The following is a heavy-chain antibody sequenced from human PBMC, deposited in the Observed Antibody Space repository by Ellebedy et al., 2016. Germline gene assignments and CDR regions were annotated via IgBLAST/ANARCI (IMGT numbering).Heavy chain of an antibody. CDR2: IIPIFGTA. J-gene: IGHJ5*02. CDR3: TKDLYGSGSYQWRFDP. CDR1: GGTFSSYA. Sequence: SVKVSXKASGGTFSSYAISWVRQAPGQGLEWMGGIIPIFGTANYAQKLQGRVTMTTDTSTSTAYMELRSLRSDDTAVYYCTKDLYGSGSYQWRFDPWGQGTQVTVSS. D-gene: IGHD3-10*01. V-gene: IGHV1-69*05.